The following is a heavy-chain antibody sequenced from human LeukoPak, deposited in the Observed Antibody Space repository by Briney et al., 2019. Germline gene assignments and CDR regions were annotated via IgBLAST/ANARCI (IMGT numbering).Heavy chain of an antibody. CDR2: ISSYGDKT. Sequence: GGSLRLSCSASGLTFSSYAMHWVRQAPGMGPEYVSVISSYGDKTYYADSVKGRFTISRDNSKNTVSLQMSSLRPEDTAVYYCVKDLYKGDTSTWYYFDYWGQGTLVTVSS. CDR3: VKDLYKGDTSTWYYFDY. CDR1: GLTFSSYA. J-gene: IGHJ4*02. D-gene: IGHD6-13*01. V-gene: IGHV3-64D*06.